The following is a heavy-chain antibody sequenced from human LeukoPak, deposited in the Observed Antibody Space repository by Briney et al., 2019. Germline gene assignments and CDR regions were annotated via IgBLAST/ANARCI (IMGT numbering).Heavy chain of an antibody. CDR3: ARAQITMVRGVIWPPNYYMDV. D-gene: IGHD3-10*01. V-gene: IGHV1-69*01. CDR1: GGTFSSYA. CDR2: IIPIFGTA. J-gene: IGHJ6*03. Sequence: SVKVSCKASGGTFSSYAISWVRQAPGQGLEGMGGIIPIFGTANYAQKFQGRVTITADESTSTAYMELSSLRSEDTAVYYCARAQITMVRGVIWPPNYYMDVWGKGTTVTISS.